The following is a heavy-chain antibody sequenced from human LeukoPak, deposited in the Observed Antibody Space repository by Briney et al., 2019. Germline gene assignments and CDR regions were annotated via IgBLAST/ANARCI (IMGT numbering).Heavy chain of an antibody. CDR1: GLTFSSYD. Sequence: GGSLRLSCAASGLTFSSYDIHWIRQGPGKGLEWVSSIGASGDTYYSGSVKGRFTISRENAKKSVYLQMSSLSAEGRAVYFCVLGAYWNDDKNAFHIWGPGTMVTVSS. D-gene: IGHD1-1*01. J-gene: IGHJ3*02. V-gene: IGHV3-13*04. CDR3: VLGAYWNDDKNAFHI. CDR2: IGASGDT.